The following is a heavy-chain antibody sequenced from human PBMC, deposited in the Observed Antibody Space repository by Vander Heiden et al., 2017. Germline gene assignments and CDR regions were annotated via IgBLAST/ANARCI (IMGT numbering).Heavy chain of an antibody. Sequence: QVQLVESGGGVVQPGRSLRLSCAASRFTFSSYGMHWVRQAPGKGLEWVAVIWYDGSNKYYADSVKGRFTISRDNSKNTLYLQMNSLRAEDTAVYYCARDHRRYCSSTSCYNAGDYWGQGTLVTVSS. D-gene: IGHD2-2*02. CDR3: ARDHRRYCSSTSCYNAGDY. V-gene: IGHV3-33*01. CDR2: IWYDGSNK. CDR1: RFTFSSYG. J-gene: IGHJ4*02.